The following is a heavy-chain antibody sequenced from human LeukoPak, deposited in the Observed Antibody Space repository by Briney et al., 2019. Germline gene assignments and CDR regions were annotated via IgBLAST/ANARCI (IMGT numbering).Heavy chain of an antibody. V-gene: IGHV4-4*09. CDR2: IYTSGST. Sequence: SETLSLTCTASGGSISSYYWSWIRQPPGKGLEWIGYIYTSGSTNYNPSLKSRVTISVDTSKNQFSLKLSSVTAADTAVYYCARLQRQQLVLHYYYYMDVWGKGTTVTVSS. CDR1: GGSISSYY. J-gene: IGHJ6*03. CDR3: ARLQRQQLVLHYYYYMDV. D-gene: IGHD6-13*01.